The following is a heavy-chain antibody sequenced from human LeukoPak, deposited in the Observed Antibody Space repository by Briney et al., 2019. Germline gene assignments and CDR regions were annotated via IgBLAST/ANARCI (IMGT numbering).Heavy chain of an antibody. J-gene: IGHJ4*02. CDR3: ARHVPIAAADY. Sequence: SETLSLTCTVSGYSISSGHYWGWIRQPPGKGLEWIGSMYHSGSTYYNPPLKSRVTISEDTSKNQFSLKLSSVTAADTAVYYCARHVPIAAADYWGQGTLVTVSS. CDR1: GYSISSGHY. D-gene: IGHD6-13*01. V-gene: IGHV4-38-2*02. CDR2: MYHSGST.